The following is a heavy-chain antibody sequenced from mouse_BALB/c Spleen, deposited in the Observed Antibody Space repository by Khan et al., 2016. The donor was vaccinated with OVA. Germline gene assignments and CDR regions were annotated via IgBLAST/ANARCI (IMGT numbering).Heavy chain of an antibody. CDR1: GYTFTDYV. CDR3: ARAGWEVFAE. CDR2: IYPGSDST. J-gene: IGHJ3*01. V-gene: IGHV1-77*01. Sequence: QVQLQQSGPELVKPGASVKMSCKASGYTFTDYVMNWVKQRNGQGLEWIGQIYPGSDSTYYNEKFKGKAQLTADRSSRPAYMQLSNLTSADSAVYYWARAGWEVFAEWGQGTGVTVGA. D-gene: IGHD1-1*02.